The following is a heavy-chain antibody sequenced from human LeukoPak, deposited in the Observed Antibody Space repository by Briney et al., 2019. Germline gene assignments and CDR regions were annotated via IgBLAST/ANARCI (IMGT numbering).Heavy chain of an antibody. V-gene: IGHV1-8*01. CDR3: TRESGSYHGNDY. D-gene: IGHD1-26*01. J-gene: IGHJ4*02. Sequence: ASVKVSCKTSGYTFTSYDINWVRQATGQGLEWMGWMNPKSGNTGSAQRFQGRVTMTRDTSISTAYMELSSLRSDDTAVYYCTRESGSYHGNDYWGQGTLVTVSS. CDR2: MNPKSGNT. CDR1: GYTFTSYD.